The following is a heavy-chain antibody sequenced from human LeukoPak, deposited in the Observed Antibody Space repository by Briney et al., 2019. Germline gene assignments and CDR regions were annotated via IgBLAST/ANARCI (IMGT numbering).Heavy chain of an antibody. CDR2: IYPGDSDT. J-gene: IGHJ3*02. V-gene: IGHV5-51*01. D-gene: IGHD2-2*02. CDR1: GYTFTSYW. Sequence: GASVKVSCKASGYTFTSYWIGWVRQMPGKGLEWMGIIYPGDSDTRYSPSFQGQVTISADKSISTAYLQWSSLKASDTAMYYCARPYKHCSSTSCYTAEAFDIWGQGTMVTVSS. CDR3: ARPYKHCSSTSCYTAEAFDI.